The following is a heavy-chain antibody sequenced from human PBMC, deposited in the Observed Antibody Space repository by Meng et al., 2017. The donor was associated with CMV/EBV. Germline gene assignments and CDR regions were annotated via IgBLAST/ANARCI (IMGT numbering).Heavy chain of an antibody. J-gene: IGHJ5*02. CDR1: GGSFSGYY. CDR3: ARRGSIHGWFDP. CDR2: INHSGST. V-gene: IGHV4-34*01. Sequence: SETLSLTCAVYGGSFSGYYWSWIRQPPGKGLEWIGEINHSGSTNYNPSLKSRVTISVDTSKNQLSLKLSSVTAADTAVYYCARRGSIHGWFDPWGQGTLVTVSS. D-gene: IGHD2-21*01.